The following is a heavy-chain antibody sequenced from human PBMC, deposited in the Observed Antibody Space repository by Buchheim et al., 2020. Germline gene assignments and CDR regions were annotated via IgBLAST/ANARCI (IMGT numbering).Heavy chain of an antibody. CDR1: GFTFSSYW. CDR2: IKQDGSEK. V-gene: IGHV3-7*01. J-gene: IGHJ4*02. CDR3: ARRYGDYVLANACHDY. D-gene: IGHD4-17*01. Sequence: EVQLVESGGGLVQPGGSLRLSCAASGFTFSSYWMSLVRQAPGKGLEWVANIKQDGSEKYYVDSVKGRFTISGDNARNSLYLQRNIVEAEDTALYYCARRYGDYVLANACHDYWGQGTL.